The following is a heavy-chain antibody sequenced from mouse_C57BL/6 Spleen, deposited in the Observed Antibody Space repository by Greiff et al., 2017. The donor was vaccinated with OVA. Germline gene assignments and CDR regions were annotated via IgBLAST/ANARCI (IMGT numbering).Heavy chain of an antibody. D-gene: IGHD1-1*01. CDR3: ARPLYYYGSSYAMDY. CDR1: GYTFTSYW. Sequence: QVQLQQPGAELVKPGASVKLSCKATGYTFTSYWMHWVKQRPGQGLEWIGMIHPNSGSTNYNEKFKSKATRTVDKSSRTAYMPLSSLTSEDAAFDYCARPLYYYGSSYAMDYWGQGTSVTVSS. J-gene: IGHJ4*01. CDR2: IHPNSGST. V-gene: IGHV1-64*01.